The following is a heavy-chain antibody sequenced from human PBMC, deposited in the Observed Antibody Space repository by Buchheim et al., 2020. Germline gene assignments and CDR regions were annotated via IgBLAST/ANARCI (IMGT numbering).Heavy chain of an antibody. D-gene: IGHD6-19*01. V-gene: IGHV3-33*01. CDR2: IWYDGSNK. CDR1: GFTFSSYG. CDR3: ARVQVADTGQEFDY. J-gene: IGHJ4*02. Sequence: QVQLVESGGGVVQPGRSLRLSCAASGFTFSSYGMHWVRQAPGKGLEWVAVIWYDGSNKYYADSVKGRFTISRDNSKNTLYLQMNSLRAEDTAVYYCARVQVADTGQEFDYWGQGTL.